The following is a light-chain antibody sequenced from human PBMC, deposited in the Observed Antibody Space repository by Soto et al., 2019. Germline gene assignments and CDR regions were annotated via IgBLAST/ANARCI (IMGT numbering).Light chain of an antibody. CDR1: GSDVGGYNY. V-gene: IGLV2-14*03. Sequence: ALTQPASVSGSPGQSITISCTGTGSDVGGYNYVSWYQQHPGRAPKLMIYDVSNRPSGVSNRFSGSKSGNTASLTISGLQAEDEADYYCSSYTSSSTYVFGTGTKVTVL. J-gene: IGLJ1*01. CDR3: SSYTSSSTYV. CDR2: DVS.